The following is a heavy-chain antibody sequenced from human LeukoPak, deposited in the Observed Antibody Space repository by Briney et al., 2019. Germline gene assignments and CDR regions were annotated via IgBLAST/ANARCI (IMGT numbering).Heavy chain of an antibody. Sequence: ASETLSLICAVYGGSFSGYYWSWIRQPPGKGLEWIGEINHSGSTNYNPSLKSRVTISVDTSKNQFSLKLSSVTAADTAVYYCARAVRYSSGWYSPSGFDYWGQGTLVTVSS. J-gene: IGHJ4*02. D-gene: IGHD6-19*01. CDR2: INHSGST. CDR3: ARAVRYSSGWYSPSGFDY. V-gene: IGHV4-34*01. CDR1: GGSFSGYY.